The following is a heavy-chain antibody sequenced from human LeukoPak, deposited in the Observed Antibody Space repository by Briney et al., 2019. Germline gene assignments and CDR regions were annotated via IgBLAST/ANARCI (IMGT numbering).Heavy chain of an antibody. D-gene: IGHD4-17*01. Sequence: SVKISCKASGGTFSSYAISWVRQAPGQGLEWMGGIIPIFGTANYAQKFQGRVAITADKSTSTAYMELSSLRSEDTAVYYCAREYTVTKGGAFDVWGQGTMVTVSS. J-gene: IGHJ3*01. V-gene: IGHV1-69*06. CDR2: IIPIFGTA. CDR1: GGTFSSYA. CDR3: AREYTVTKGGAFDV.